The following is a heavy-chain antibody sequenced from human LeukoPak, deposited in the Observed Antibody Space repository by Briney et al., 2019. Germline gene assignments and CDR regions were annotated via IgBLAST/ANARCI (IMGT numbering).Heavy chain of an antibody. CDR3: ARVFEWSRDTAMPRALYYFDY. CDR2: INHSGST. D-gene: IGHD5-18*01. Sequence: PSETLSLTCAVYGGSFSGYYWSWIRQPPGKGLEWIGEINHSGSTNYNPSLKSRVTISLDTSKNHFSLKVSSVTAADTAVYYCARVFEWSRDTAMPRALYYFDYWGQGTLVTVSS. CDR1: GGSFSGYY. V-gene: IGHV4-34*01. J-gene: IGHJ4*02.